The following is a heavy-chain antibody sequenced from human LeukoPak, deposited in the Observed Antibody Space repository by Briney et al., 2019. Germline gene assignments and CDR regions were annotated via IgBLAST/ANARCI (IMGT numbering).Heavy chain of an antibody. CDR2: ISGRSSYM. Sequence: PGGSLRLSCAASGFTFSTYSMNWVRQAPGKGLEWVSSISGRSSYMYYADSVKGRFTISRDSAKNSLYLQMNSLRAEDTAVYYCARGPYDFWSGYEFYFDYWGQRTLVTVSS. CDR3: ARGPYDFWSGYEFYFDY. J-gene: IGHJ4*02. CDR1: GFTFSTYS. V-gene: IGHV3-21*01. D-gene: IGHD3-3*01.